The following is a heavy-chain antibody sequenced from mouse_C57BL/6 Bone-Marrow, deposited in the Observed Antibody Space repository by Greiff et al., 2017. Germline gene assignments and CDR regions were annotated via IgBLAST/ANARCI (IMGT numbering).Heavy chain of an antibody. J-gene: IGHJ2*01. Sequence: EVKLQESGGDLVKPGGSLKLSCAASGFTFSSYGMSWVRQTPDKRLEWVATISSGGSSTYYPDSVKGRFTISRDNAKNTLYLQMSSLKSEDTAMYYCARPIYYYGYFDYWGQGTTRTVSS. D-gene: IGHD1-1*01. CDR3: ARPIYYYGYFDY. CDR1: GFTFSSYG. CDR2: ISSGGSST. V-gene: IGHV5-6*01.